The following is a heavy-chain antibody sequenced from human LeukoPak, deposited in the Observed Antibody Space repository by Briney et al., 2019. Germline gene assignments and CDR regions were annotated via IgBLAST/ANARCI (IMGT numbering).Heavy chain of an antibody. CDR1: GFTFGDYY. CDR2: ISSRGTTI. Sequence: PGGSLRLSCAASGFTFGDYYMSWIRQAPGKGLEWLSYISSRGTTIYYGDSVKGRFTISRDNSMNLLYLQMNGPRAEDTAVYYCARELLTLNPSDVYAFDIWGQGTLVTVSS. J-gene: IGHJ3*02. CDR3: ARELLTLNPSDVYAFDI. D-gene: IGHD3-16*01. V-gene: IGHV3-11*01.